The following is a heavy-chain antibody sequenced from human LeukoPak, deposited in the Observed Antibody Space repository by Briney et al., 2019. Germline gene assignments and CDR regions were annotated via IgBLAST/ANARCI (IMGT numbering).Heavy chain of an antibody. CDR1: GFTFSSYA. J-gene: IGHJ4*02. CDR3: AKDPTPYGSGLGLFDY. D-gene: IGHD3-10*01. Sequence: GGSLRLSCAASGFTFSSYAMSWVRQAPGKGLEWVSAISGSGGSTYYADSVKGRFTISRDNSKNTLYLQMNSLRAEDTAVYYCAKDPTPYGSGLGLFDYWGQGTLVTVSS. V-gene: IGHV3-23*01. CDR2: ISGSGGST.